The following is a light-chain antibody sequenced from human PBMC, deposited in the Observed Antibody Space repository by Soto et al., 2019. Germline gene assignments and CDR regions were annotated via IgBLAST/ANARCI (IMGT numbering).Light chain of an antibody. CDR3: QQDSSLPRT. Sequence: EIVLTQSPGTLSLSPGERATLSCRASQIVTNNYLAWYQQKPGQAPRLLIYVASSRASGIPDRFTGSGSGTDFTLTISRLEPEDFAVYYCQQDSSLPRTFGQGTKVDVK. V-gene: IGKV3-20*01. J-gene: IGKJ1*01. CDR2: VAS. CDR1: QIVTNNY.